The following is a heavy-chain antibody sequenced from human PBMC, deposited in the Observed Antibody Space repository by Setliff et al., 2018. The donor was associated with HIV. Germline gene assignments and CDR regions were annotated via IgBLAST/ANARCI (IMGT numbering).Heavy chain of an antibody. CDR3: ARVPYRSAWFSGGHDAFDI. CDR1: GYSFARYG. V-gene: IGHV1-18*01. Sequence: ASVKVSCKASGYSFARYGLSWVRRAPGQELEWMGWISGFNGNTKYAQSFQDRVAMTTETATSTAYMEMRSLRSDDTAVYFCARVPYRSAWFSGGHDAFDIWGQGTMVTVSS. J-gene: IGHJ3*02. D-gene: IGHD6-19*01. CDR2: ISGFNGNT.